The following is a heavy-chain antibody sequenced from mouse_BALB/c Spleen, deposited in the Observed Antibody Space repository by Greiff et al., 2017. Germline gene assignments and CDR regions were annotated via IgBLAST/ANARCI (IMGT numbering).Heavy chain of an antibody. CDR1: GFTFSSYA. CDR3: AKILYDGYYGFAY. D-gene: IGHD2-3*01. Sequence: DVMLVESGGGLVKPGGSLKLSCAASGFTFSSYAMSWVRQTPEKRLEWVASISSGGSTYYPDSVKGRFTISRDNARNILYLQMSSLRSEDTAMYYCAKILYDGYYGFAYWGQGTLVTVSA. CDR2: ISSGGST. V-gene: IGHV5-6-5*01. J-gene: IGHJ3*01.